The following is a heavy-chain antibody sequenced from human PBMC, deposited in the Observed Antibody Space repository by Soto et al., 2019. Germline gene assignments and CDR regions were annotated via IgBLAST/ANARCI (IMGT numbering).Heavy chain of an antibody. CDR1: A. V-gene: IGHV1-3*01. J-gene: IGHJ4*02. CDR3: AGEVPATDY. Sequence: ARWWPCQAKGQRLEWMGWINAGNGNTKYSQKFQGRVTITRDTSASTAYMELSSLRSEYTAVYYSAGEVPATDYRVQRTLVLVSS. D-gene: IGHD1-26*01. CDR2: INAGNGNT.